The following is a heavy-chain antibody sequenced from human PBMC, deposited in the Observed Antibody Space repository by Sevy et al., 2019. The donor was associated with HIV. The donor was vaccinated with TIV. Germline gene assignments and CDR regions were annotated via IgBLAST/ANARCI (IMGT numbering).Heavy chain of an antibody. CDR2: ISSSSYT. Sequence: GESLKISCAASGFTFSDYYMSWIRQAPGKGLEWVSYISSSSYTNYADSVKGRFTISRDNAKNSLYLQMNSLRAEDTAVYYCARGNGGYYYYYGMDVWGQGTTVTVSS. D-gene: IGHD3-10*01. V-gene: IGHV3-11*06. CDR3: ARGNGGYYYYYGMDV. CDR1: GFTFSDYY. J-gene: IGHJ6*02.